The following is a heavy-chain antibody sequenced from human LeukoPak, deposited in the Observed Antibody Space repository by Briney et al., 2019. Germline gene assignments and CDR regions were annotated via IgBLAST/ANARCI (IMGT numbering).Heavy chain of an antibody. CDR3: ASLSSGSYYDYFDY. D-gene: IGHD3-10*01. CDR2: IYPGDSGT. J-gene: IGHJ4*02. CDR1: GYRFINYW. V-gene: IGHV5-51*01. Sequence: GESLKISCKGFGYRFINYWIGWVRQMPGKGLEWMGIIYPGDSGTRYSPPFQGQVTISADKSISTAYLQWSSLKASDTAMYYCASLSSGSYYDYFDYWGQGTLVTVSS.